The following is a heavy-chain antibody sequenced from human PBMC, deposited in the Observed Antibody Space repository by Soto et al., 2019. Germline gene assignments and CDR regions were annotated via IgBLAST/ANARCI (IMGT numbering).Heavy chain of an antibody. CDR2: INPTSST. CDR3: ATDLRIAAALGVHWFDP. Sequence: GASVKLTSEECGDTFTSNYMRWVRQATGQGLEWMGIINPTSSTSYAQKFQGRVTMTEDTSTDTAYMELSSLRSEDTAVYYCATDLRIAAALGVHWFDPWGQGTLVTVSS. J-gene: IGHJ5*02. D-gene: IGHD6-13*01. V-gene: IGHV1-46*01. CDR1: GDTFTSNY.